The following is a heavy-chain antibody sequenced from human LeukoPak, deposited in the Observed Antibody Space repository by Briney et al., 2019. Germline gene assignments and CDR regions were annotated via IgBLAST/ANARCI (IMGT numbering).Heavy chain of an antibody. CDR1: GYTFTGYY. J-gene: IGHJ4*02. V-gene: IGHV1-2*02. CDR2: INPNSGGT. CDR3: ARDWGTTVPPLDY. D-gene: IGHD4-11*01. Sequence: ASVKVSCKASGYTFTGYYMHWVRQAPGQGLEWMGWINPNSGGTNYARKFQGRVTMTRDASISTAYMELSRLSSDDTAVYYCARDWGTTVPPLDYWGQGTLVTVSS.